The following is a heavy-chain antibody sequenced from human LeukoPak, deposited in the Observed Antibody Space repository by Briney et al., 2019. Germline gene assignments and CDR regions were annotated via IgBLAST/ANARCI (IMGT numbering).Heavy chain of an antibody. Sequence: PGGSLRLSCAASGFTFSSYGMHWVRQAPGKGLEWVAVIWYDGSNKYYADSVKGRFTISRDNSKNTLYLQMNSLRAEDTAVYYCARGARYFDWLLYLAGSYLDYWGQGTLVTVSS. CDR2: IWYDGSNK. V-gene: IGHV3-33*01. CDR1: GFTFSSYG. CDR3: ARGARYFDWLLYLAGSYLDY. J-gene: IGHJ4*02. D-gene: IGHD3-9*01.